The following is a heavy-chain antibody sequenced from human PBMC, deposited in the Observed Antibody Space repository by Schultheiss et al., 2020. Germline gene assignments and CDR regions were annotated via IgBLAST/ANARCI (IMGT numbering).Heavy chain of an antibody. CDR1: GFAFSSYV. CDR3: ARDRGGGWHRTLDY. V-gene: IGHV3-30*03. J-gene: IGHJ4*02. D-gene: IGHD2-15*01. CDR2: ISYDGSNK. Sequence: GGSLRLSCAASGFAFSSYVLHWVRRAPGKGLEWVAVISYDGSNKYYADSVKGRFTISRDNSKNTLYLQMNSLRAEDTAVYYCARDRGGGWHRTLDYWGQGTLVTVSS.